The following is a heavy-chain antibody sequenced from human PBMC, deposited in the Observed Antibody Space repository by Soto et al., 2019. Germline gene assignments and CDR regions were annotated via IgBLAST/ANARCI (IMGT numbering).Heavy chain of an antibody. V-gene: IGHV4-31*03. CDR2: IYYSGST. Sequence: PSETLSLTCTVSGGSISSGGYYWSWIRQHPGKGLERIGYIYYSGSTYYNPSLKSRVTISVDTSKNQFSLKLSSVTAADTAVYYCARVGASDAYDILTGYPFDYGMDVWGQGTTVTVSS. J-gene: IGHJ6*02. D-gene: IGHD3-9*01. CDR3: ARVGASDAYDILTGYPFDYGMDV. CDR1: GGSISSGGYY.